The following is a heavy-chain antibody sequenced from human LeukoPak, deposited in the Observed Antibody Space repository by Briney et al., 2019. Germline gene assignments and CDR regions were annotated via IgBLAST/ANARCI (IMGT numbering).Heavy chain of an antibody. D-gene: IGHD6-19*01. J-gene: IGHJ4*02. V-gene: IGHV3-23*01. CDR1: GFTFSSHA. Sequence: GGSLRLSCAASGFTFSSHAMSWVRQAPGKGLEWVSTISGSGGSAYYADSVKGRFTISRDNSKNTLYLQMNSLRAEDTAVYYCAKVVGLQWLVRANFDYWGQGTLVTVSS. CDR3: AKVVGLQWLVRANFDY. CDR2: ISGSGGSA.